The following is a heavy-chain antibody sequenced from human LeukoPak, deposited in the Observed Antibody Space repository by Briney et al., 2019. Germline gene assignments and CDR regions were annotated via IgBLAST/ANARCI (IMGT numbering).Heavy chain of an antibody. CDR3: TTEGPMECGGDCYLDY. Sequence: GGSLRLSCAASGFTFSNAWMSWVRQAPGKGLEWVGRNKSKTDGGTTDYAATVKGRFTMSRDNSKNTLYLQMSSLKTEDTVVYYCTTEGPMECGGDCYLDYWGQGTLVTVSS. J-gene: IGHJ4*02. V-gene: IGHV3-15*01. D-gene: IGHD2-21*02. CDR2: NKSKTDGGTT. CDR1: GFTFSNAW.